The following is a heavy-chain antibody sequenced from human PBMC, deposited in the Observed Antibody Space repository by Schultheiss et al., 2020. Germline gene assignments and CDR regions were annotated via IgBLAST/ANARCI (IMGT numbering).Heavy chain of an antibody. Sequence: SETLSLTCGVSGGSISSSNWWTWVRQPPGKGLEWIGEIYHNGSVKFNPSLRSRVTISVDKSKHQFSLKLSSVTAADTAVYYCARAEDSYYYYGMDVWGQGTTVTVSS. CDR1: GGSISSSNW. V-gene: IGHV4-4*02. CDR2: IYHNGSV. CDR3: ARAEDSYYYYGMDV. J-gene: IGHJ6*02.